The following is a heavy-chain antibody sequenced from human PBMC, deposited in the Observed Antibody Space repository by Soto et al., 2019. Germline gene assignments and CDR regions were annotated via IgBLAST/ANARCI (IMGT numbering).Heavy chain of an antibody. CDR2: LYSGGQT. V-gene: IGHV3-53*01. CDR1: GFNFDNSY. J-gene: IGHJ4*02. Sequence: GGSLRLSCAVSGFNFDNSYMSWVRQAPGKGLEWVSILYSGGQTCYTESVRGRFTISRDISKNTLDLQMNRLTADDTAVYYCSKNNVAPAFVGFEYWGQGTLVTVSS. CDR3: SKNNVAPAFVGFEY. D-gene: IGHD2-2*01.